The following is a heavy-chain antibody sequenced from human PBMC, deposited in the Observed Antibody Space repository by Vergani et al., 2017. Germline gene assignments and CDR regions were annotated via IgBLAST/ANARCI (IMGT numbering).Heavy chain of an antibody. Sequence: QVQLQQWGAGLLKPSETLSLTCAVYGGSFSGYYWSWIRQPPGKGLEWIGEINHSGNTNYNPSLKSRVTISVDTSKNQFSLKLSSVTAADTAVYYCARRYCSGCLGYWGQGTLVTVSS. CDR1: GGSFSGYY. V-gene: IGHV4-34*01. CDR2: INHSGNT. CDR3: ARRYCSGCLGY. D-gene: IGHD6-19*01. J-gene: IGHJ4*02.